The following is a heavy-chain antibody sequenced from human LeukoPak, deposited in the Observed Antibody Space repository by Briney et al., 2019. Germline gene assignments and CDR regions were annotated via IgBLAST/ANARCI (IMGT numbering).Heavy chain of an antibody. D-gene: IGHD3-10*01. V-gene: IGHV4-34*01. J-gene: IGHJ4*02. CDR3: ARRRIEVWYYGSGKTYYFDY. Sequence: KTSETLSLTCDVYGGSFSGYYWSWIRQPPGKGLEWIGEIDHSGNTNYSPSLKSRVTISLDTSNNQFYLKLSSVTAADTAVYYCARRRIEVWYYGSGKTYYFDYWGQGTLVTVSS. CDR1: GGSFSGYY. CDR2: IDHSGNT.